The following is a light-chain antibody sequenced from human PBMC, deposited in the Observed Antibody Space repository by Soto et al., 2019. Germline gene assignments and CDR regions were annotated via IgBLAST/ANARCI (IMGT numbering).Light chain of an antibody. CDR3: QQYSTYAT. Sequence: DVQMTQSPSTLSASVGYRFTITCRASQSISSWLAWYQQKPGKAPKLLIFAASNLESGVPSRFSGSGSGTDFTLTISSLQPEDFATYYCQQYSTYATFGQGTTGDIK. CDR1: QSISSW. J-gene: IGKJ1*01. V-gene: IGKV1-5*01. CDR2: AAS.